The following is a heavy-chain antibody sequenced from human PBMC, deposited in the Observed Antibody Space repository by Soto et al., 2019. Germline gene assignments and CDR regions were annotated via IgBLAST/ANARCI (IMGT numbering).Heavy chain of an antibody. CDR1: GFTFTSSA. Sequence: EASVKVSCKASGFTFTSSAVQWVRQARGQRLERIGWIVVGSGNTNYAQKFQERVTITRDMSTSTAYMELSSLRSEDTAVYYCAADPGVGYYYYYGMDVWGQGTTVTVSS. V-gene: IGHV1-58*01. D-gene: IGHD1-26*01. CDR2: IVVGSGNT. J-gene: IGHJ6*02. CDR3: AADPGVGYYYYYGMDV.